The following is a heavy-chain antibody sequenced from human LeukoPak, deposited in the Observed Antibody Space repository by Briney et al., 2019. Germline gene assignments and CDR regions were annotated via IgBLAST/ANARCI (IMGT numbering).Heavy chain of an antibody. CDR1: GGSFSGYY. D-gene: IGHD6-13*01. V-gene: IGHV4-34*01. CDR2: IHHSGST. J-gene: IGHJ4*02. CDR3: ARGRGIAAAANYFDY. Sequence: KPSETLSLTCAVYGGSFSGYYWNWIRQPPGKGLERIGEIHHSGSTNYSPSLKSRVTISIDTSKNQFSLNLNSVTAADTAVYYCARGRGIAAAANYFDYWGQGTLVTVSS.